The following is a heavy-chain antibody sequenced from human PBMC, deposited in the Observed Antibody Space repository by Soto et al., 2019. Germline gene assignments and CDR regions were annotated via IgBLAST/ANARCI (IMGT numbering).Heavy chain of an antibody. V-gene: IGHV4-39*02. CDR3: ARGTYGDYSPYYYGMDV. D-gene: IGHD4-17*01. Sequence: SETLSLTCAVSGGSMSSGTYYWGWIRQPPGKGLDWLGSIYYSGTTYYSPALKSRVAISVDTSKKYFSLRLRSVTAADTAVYYCARGTYGDYSPYYYGMDVWGQGTTVTVSS. J-gene: IGHJ6*02. CDR1: GGSMSSGTYY. CDR2: IYYSGTT.